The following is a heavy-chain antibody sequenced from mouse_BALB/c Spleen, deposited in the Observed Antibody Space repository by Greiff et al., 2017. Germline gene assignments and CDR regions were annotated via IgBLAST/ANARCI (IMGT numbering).Heavy chain of an antibody. CDR1: GYTFTSYW. Sequence: QVQLKQSGAELAKPGASVKMSCKASGYTFTSYWMHWVKQRPGQGLEWIGYINPSTGYTEYNQKFKDKATLTADKSSSTAYMQLSSLTSEDSAVYYCARRRFSYYDYDVGDYWGQGTTLTVSS. CDR3: ARRRFSYYDYDVGDY. V-gene: IGHV1-7*01. D-gene: IGHD2-4*01. CDR2: INPSTGYT. J-gene: IGHJ2*01.